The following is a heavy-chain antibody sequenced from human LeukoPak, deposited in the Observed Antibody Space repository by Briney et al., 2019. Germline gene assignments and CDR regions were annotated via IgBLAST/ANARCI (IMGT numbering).Heavy chain of an antibody. CDR3: ARGPRRDGYQIDY. CDR1: GGSFSGYY. J-gene: IGHJ4*02. CDR2: INHSGST. Sequence: PSETLSLTCAVYGGSFSGYYWSWIRQPPGKGLEWIGEINHSGSTNYNPSLKSRVTISVDTSKNQFSLKLSSVTAADTAVYYCARGPRRDGYQIDYWGRGTLVTVSS. D-gene: IGHD5-24*01. V-gene: IGHV4-34*01.